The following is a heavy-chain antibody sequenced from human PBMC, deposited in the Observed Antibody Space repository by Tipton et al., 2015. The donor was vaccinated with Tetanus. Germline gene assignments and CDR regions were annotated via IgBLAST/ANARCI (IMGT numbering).Heavy chain of an antibody. CDR3: ACGSGYFDSSYHSPLDF. J-gene: IGHJ4*02. CDR1: GFTFSTSW. Sequence: LRLSCVASGFTFSTSWMHWVRQVPGKGLEWVAYISPSGRTNSNYSLKSRITISRDTSKNQFSLSLTSVTAADTAVYYCACGSGYFDSSYHSPLDFWGRGTLVTVSS. D-gene: IGHD3-22*01. V-gene: IGHV4-59*01. CDR2: ISPSGRT.